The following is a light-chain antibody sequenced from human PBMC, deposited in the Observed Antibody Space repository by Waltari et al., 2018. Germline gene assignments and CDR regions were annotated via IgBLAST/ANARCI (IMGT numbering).Light chain of an antibody. CDR2: AAS. J-gene: IGKJ2*01. Sequence: DIQLSQSPSSLSASVGDRVTITCRASQGIPNSLVWYQQRPGKAPKLLLYAASRLEIGVPSRFSGSGSGTDYTLTITDPQPEDFATYYCQQYYTTPLYTFGPGTRVEVK. CDR1: QGIPNS. V-gene: IGKV1-NL1*01. CDR3: QQYYTTPLYT.